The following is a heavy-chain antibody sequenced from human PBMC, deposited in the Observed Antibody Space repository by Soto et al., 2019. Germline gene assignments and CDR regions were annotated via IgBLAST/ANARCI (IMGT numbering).Heavy chain of an antibody. CDR3: ARDRPFVPTILGMDAFDL. J-gene: IGHJ3*01. D-gene: IGHD3-3*01. CDR2: INHSGST. CDR1: GGSFSGYY. V-gene: IGHV4-34*01. Sequence: SETLSLTCAVYGGSFSGYYWSWIRQPPGKGLEWIGEINHSGSTNYNPSLKSRVTISVDTSKNQFSLKLNSVTPEDTAVYYCARDRPFVPTILGMDAFDLWGQGTMVTVSS.